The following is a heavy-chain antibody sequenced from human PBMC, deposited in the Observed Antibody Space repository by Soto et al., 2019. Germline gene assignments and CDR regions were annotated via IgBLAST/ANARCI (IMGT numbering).Heavy chain of an antibody. V-gene: IGHV3-30-3*01. CDR1: GFTFSSYA. CDR3: ARDPGGSYYRPAEYFQH. CDR2: ISYDGSNK. Sequence: PGGSLRLSCAASGFTFSSYAMHWVRQAPGKGLEWVAVISYDGSNKYYADSVKGRFTISRDNSKNTLYLQMNSLRAEDTAVYYCARDPGGSYYRPAEYFQHWGQGTLVTVSS. J-gene: IGHJ1*01. D-gene: IGHD1-26*01.